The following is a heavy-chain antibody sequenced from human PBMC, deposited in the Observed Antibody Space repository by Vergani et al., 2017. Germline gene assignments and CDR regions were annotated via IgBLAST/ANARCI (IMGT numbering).Heavy chain of an antibody. CDR3: ARDLREGYSSSSSDWYFDL. Sequence: QVQLVQSGAEVKKPGSSVKVSCKASGGTFSSYTISWVRQAPGQGLEWMGRIIPILGIANYAQKFQGRVTITADKSTSTAYMELSSLRSEDTAVYYCARDLREGYSSSSSDWYFDLWGRGTLVTVSS. V-gene: IGHV1-69*08. CDR1: GGTFSSYT. D-gene: IGHD6-6*01. J-gene: IGHJ2*01. CDR2: IIPILGIA.